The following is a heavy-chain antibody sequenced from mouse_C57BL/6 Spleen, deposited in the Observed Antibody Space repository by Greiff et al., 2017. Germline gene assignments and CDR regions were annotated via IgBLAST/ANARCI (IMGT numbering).Heavy chain of an antibody. CDR1: GYTFTSYW. CDR3: AITTVVAHFDY. Sequence: QVQLKQPGAELVKPGASVKLSCKASGYTFTSYWMHWVKQRPGRGLEWIGRIDPNSGGTKYNEKFKSKATLTVDKPSSTAYMQLSSLTSEDSAVYYCAITTVVAHFDYWGQGTTLTVSS. J-gene: IGHJ2*01. V-gene: IGHV1-72*01. D-gene: IGHD1-1*01. CDR2: IDPNSGGT.